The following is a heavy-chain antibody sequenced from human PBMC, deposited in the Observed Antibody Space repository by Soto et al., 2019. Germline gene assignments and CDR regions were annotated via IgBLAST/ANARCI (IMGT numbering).Heavy chain of an antibody. CDR2: INSDGSST. V-gene: IGHV3-74*01. CDR3: AKDRTGGYLFYYYGMDV. J-gene: IGHJ6*02. D-gene: IGHD5-12*01. Sequence: GGSLRLSCAASGFTFSSYWMHWVRQAPGKGLVWVSRINSDGSSTSYADSVKGRFTISRDNAKNTLYLQMNSLRAEDTAVYYCAKDRTGGYLFYYYGMDVWGQGTTVTV. CDR1: GFTFSSYW.